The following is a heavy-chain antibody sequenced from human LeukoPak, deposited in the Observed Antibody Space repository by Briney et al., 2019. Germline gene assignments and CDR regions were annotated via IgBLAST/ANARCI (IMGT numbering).Heavy chain of an antibody. CDR1: GYIFTNYW. CDR3: ARYPIAVAGIIDP. CDR2: SYPGDYDT. V-gene: IGHV5-51*01. D-gene: IGHD6-19*01. Sequence: GESLKISRKGSGYIFTNYWIGWVRQMPGKGLEWMGISYPGDYDTNYSPAFQGQVTISADKSISTAYLQWSSLKASDTAMYYCARYPIAVAGIIDPWGQGTLVTVS. J-gene: IGHJ5*02.